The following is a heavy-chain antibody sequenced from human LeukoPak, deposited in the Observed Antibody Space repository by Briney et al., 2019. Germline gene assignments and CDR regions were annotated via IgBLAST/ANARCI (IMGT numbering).Heavy chain of an antibody. V-gene: IGHV4-34*01. CDR3: ARGSNYYDSGKGWFDP. Sequence: SETLSLTCAVYGGSFSGYYWGWIRQPPGKGLEWIGEINHSGSTNYNPSLKSRVTISVDTSKNQFSLKLSSVTAADTAVYYCARGSNYYDSGKGWFDPWGQGTLVTVSS. D-gene: IGHD3-10*01. CDR2: INHSGST. J-gene: IGHJ5*02. CDR1: GGSFSGYY.